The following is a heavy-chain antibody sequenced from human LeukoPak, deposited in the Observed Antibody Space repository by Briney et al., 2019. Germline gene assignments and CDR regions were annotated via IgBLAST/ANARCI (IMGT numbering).Heavy chain of an antibody. V-gene: IGHV4-39*07. CDR1: GGSISSSSYY. D-gene: IGHD1-26*01. CDR2: IYYSGNT. Sequence: SETLSLTCTVSGGSISSSSYYWGWIRQPPGKGLEWIGSIYYSGNTYYNPSLKSRVTISVDTSKNQFSLKLNSVTAADTAVYYCARDRFAIVGATYTIDYWGQGTLVTVSS. CDR3: ARDRFAIVGATYTIDY. J-gene: IGHJ4*02.